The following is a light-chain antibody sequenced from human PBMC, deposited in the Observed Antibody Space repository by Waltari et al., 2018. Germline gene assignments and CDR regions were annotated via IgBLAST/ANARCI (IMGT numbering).Light chain of an antibody. Sequence: EIVMTQSTATLSVSPGERATLPCRASQSVSSNLAWYQQKPGQAPSLLIYGASTRATGIPARFSGSGSGTEFTLTISSLQSEDFAVYYCQQYSNWPRTFGQGTKLEIK. CDR1: QSVSSN. CDR3: QQYSNWPRT. V-gene: IGKV3-15*01. J-gene: IGKJ2*01. CDR2: GAS.